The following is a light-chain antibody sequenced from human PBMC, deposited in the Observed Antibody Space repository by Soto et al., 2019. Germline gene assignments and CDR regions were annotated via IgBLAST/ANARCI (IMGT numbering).Light chain of an antibody. CDR2: EVS. J-gene: IGLJ3*02. CDR3: CAYAGGSVYVL. Sequence: QSALTQPASVSGSPGQSITISCTGTSGDVGNYNLVSWYQQHPGKAPHLVIYEVSKRPSGVSYRFSGSRSGNTASLTISGLQAEDEADYYCCAYAGGSVYVLFGGGTKRTVL. V-gene: IGLV2-23*02. CDR1: SGDVGNYNL.